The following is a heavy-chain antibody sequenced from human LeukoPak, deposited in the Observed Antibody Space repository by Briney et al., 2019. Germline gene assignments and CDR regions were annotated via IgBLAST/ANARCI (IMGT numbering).Heavy chain of an antibody. CDR2: ISGSGGNT. CDR3: AKAGCSSGSCSRGDDD. J-gene: IGHJ4*02. Sequence: GGSLRLSCAVSGFTFSSYAMSWVRQAPGKGLEWVSAISGSGGNTYYADSVKGRFTISRGNSKNTLYLQMNSLRAEDTAVYYCAKAGCSSGSCSRGDDDWGQGTLVTVSS. CDR1: GFTFSSYA. V-gene: IGHV3-23*01. D-gene: IGHD2-15*01.